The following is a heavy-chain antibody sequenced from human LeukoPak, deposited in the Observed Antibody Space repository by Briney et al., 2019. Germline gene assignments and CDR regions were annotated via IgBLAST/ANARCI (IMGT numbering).Heavy chain of an antibody. Sequence: SETLSLTCTVSGGSIRSHYWIWVRQPAGKGLEWIGRFHTSGSTYYNPSLKSRVSMSVDTSKNQFSLKLTSVTAADTAVYYCASSVYDFWSGPMGAFDIWGQGTMVTVSS. J-gene: IGHJ3*02. D-gene: IGHD3-3*01. CDR1: GGSIRSHY. CDR3: ASSVYDFWSGPMGAFDI. CDR2: FHTSGST. V-gene: IGHV4-4*07.